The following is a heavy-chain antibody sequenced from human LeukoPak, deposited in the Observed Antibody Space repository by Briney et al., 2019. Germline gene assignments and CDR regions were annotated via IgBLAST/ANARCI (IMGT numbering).Heavy chain of an antibody. CDR3: SREGYSCPNWFDT. CDR2: IYYNGDT. V-gene: IGHV4-39*07. J-gene: IGHJ5*02. D-gene: IGHD4-11*01. CDR1: GGSISSSRSY. Sequence: SETLSLTCSVSGGSISSSRSYWGWIRQTPGKGLEWVGSIYYNGDTYYNPSFKSRVSMSVDPAKNQISLILTSVTAADTAVYYCSREGYSCPNWFDTWGQGTLVTVSS.